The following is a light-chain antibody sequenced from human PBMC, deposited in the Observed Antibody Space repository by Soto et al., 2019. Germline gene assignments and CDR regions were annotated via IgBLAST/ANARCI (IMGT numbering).Light chain of an antibody. J-gene: IGLJ1*01. CDR3: QVWDSDTDHYV. V-gene: IGLV3-21*02. CDR1: NSGSKS. Sequence: SYELAQPPSVSVAPGQTAIITCGGNNSGSKSVHWYQQKPGQAPVVVVYDDSDRPSGIPDRFSGFNSGNTATLTISGVESGDEAGYYCQVWDSDTDHYVFGPGTKVTVL. CDR2: DDS.